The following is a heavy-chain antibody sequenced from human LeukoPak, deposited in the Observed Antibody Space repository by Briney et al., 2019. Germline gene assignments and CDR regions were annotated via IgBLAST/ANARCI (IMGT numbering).Heavy chain of an antibody. CDR3: ARGRLTTVKAPFGTGRRIQNYYYYMDV. J-gene: IGHJ6*03. Sequence: GGSLRLSCAASGFTFSDYYMSWIRQAPGKGLEWISYISNSGSTIYYADSVKGRFTISRDNAKNSLYLQMNSLRAEDTAVYYCARGRLTTVKAPFGTGRRIQNYYYYMDVWGKGTTVTVSS. V-gene: IGHV3-11*01. CDR2: ISNSGSTI. CDR1: GFTFSDYY. D-gene: IGHD4-11*01.